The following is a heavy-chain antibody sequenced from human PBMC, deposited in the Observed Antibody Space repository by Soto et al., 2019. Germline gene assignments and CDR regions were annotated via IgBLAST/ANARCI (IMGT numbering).Heavy chain of an antibody. D-gene: IGHD3-22*01. CDR1: GFTFRSYG. CDR3: ARGKGGDSSGYYQN. J-gene: IGHJ4*02. CDR2: IWYDGSNK. V-gene: IGHV3-33*01. Sequence: PGGWLRRSCAAAGFTFRSYGMHCVRQAPGKGLEWVAVIWYDGSNKYYADSAKGRFTISRDNSKNTLYLQMNSLRAEDTAVYYCARGKGGDSSGYYQNWGQGT.